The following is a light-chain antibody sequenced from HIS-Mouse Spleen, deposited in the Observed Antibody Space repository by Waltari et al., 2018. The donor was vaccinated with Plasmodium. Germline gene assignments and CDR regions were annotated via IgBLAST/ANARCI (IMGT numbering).Light chain of an antibody. CDR2: GAS. J-gene: IGKJ1*01. CDR1: QSVSSSY. CDR3: QQYGSSLTLA. V-gene: IGKV3-20*01. Sequence: EIVLTQSPGTLSLSPGERATLSCRASQSVSSSYLAWYQQKPGQAPRLLIYGASSRATCIPDRFSGSGSGTDFTLTISRLEPEDFAVYYCQQYGSSLTLAFGQGTKVEIK.